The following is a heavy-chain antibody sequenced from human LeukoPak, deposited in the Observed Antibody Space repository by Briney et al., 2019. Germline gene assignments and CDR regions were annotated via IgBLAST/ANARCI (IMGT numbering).Heavy chain of an antibody. CDR2: INHSGST. J-gene: IGHJ6*03. CDR3: ARRGNYDFWSGYYFYYYMDV. Sequence: PSETLSLTCAVYGGSFSGYYWSWIRQPPGKGLEWIGEINHSGSTNYNPSLKSRVTISVDTSKNQFSLKLSSVTAADTAVYYCARRGNYDFWSGYYFYYYMDVWGKGTTVTVSS. D-gene: IGHD3-3*01. CDR1: GGSFSGYY. V-gene: IGHV4-34*01.